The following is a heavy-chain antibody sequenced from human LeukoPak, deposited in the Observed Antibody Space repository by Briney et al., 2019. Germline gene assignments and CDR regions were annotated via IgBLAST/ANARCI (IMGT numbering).Heavy chain of an antibody. V-gene: IGHV4-39*01. CDR3: ARQTDYDSVWGSYRSYFED. J-gene: IGHJ4*02. D-gene: IGHD3-16*02. Sequence: SETLSLTCTISGGSISSTGDYWGWVRQSPEKGLEWIGSLYYSGTTYYNPSLKSRVTISVDTSKNQFSLKLTSVTAADTAVYYCARQTDYDSVWGSYRSYFEDWGQGTLVAVSS. CDR1: GGSISSTGDY. CDR2: LYYSGTT.